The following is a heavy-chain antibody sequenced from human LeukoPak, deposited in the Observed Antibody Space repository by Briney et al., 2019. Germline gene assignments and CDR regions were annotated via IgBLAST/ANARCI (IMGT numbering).Heavy chain of an antibody. Sequence: GASVKVSCKASGGTFSSYAISWVRQAPGQGLEWMGRIIPILGIANYAQKFQGRVTITADKSTSTAYMELSNLRSEDTAVYYCARDTAAADPYYYYYYGMDVWGQGTTVTVSS. CDR2: IIPILGIA. CDR1: GGTFSSYA. V-gene: IGHV1-69*04. D-gene: IGHD6-13*01. CDR3: ARDTAAADPYYYYYYGMDV. J-gene: IGHJ6*02.